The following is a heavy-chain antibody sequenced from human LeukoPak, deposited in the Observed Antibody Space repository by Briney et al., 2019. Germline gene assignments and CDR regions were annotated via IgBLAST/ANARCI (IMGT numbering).Heavy chain of an antibody. CDR2: INWNGGTT. J-gene: IGHJ6*02. Sequence: PGGSLRLSCAASGFTFDDYGMSWVRQAPGEGLEWVSGINWNGGTTGYADSVKGRFTISRDNAKNSLYLQMNSVRAEDTALYYCAREGSGSPHYGMDVWGQGTTVTVSS. V-gene: IGHV3-20*04. CDR1: GFTFDDYG. D-gene: IGHD3-10*01. CDR3: AREGSGSPHYGMDV.